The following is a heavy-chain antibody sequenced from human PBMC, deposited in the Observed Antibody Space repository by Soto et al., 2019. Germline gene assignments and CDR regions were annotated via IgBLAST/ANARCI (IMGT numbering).Heavy chain of an antibody. CDR2: VYYSDGT. Sequence: QVQLQESGPGLVKPSETLSLTCTVSGGPIGSYYWSWIRQSPGTGLAWVGCVYYSDGTNYNPSLKSRVPISLDSSKIQFSRRLTSVTAADTAVYYCARTEASSWSFFYYGMDVWGQGTTVAVSS. V-gene: IGHV4-59*01. J-gene: IGHJ6*02. D-gene: IGHD6-13*01. CDR3: ARTEASSWSFFYYGMDV. CDR1: GGPIGSYY.